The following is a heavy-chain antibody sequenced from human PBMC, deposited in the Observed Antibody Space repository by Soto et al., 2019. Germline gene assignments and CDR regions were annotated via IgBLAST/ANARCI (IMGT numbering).Heavy chain of an antibody. CDR1: GYTLTELS. V-gene: IGHV1-24*01. CDR3: ATKLGYCSGGSCYPL. CDR2: FDPEDGET. J-gene: IGHJ4*02. Sequence: GASVKVSCKVSGYTLTELSMHWVRQAPGKGLEWMGGFDPEDGETIYAQKFQGRVTMTEDTSTDTAYMELSSLRSEDTAVYYCATKLGYCSGGSCYPLWGQGTLVTVSS. D-gene: IGHD2-15*01.